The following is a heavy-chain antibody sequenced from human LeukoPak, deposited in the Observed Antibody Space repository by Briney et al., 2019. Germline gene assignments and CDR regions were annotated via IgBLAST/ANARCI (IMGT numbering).Heavy chain of an antibody. J-gene: IGHJ5*02. Sequence: GGSLRLSCAASGFTFSSYAMSWVRQAPGKGLEWVSAISGSGGSTYYADSVKGRFTISRYNSKNTLYLQMNSLRAEDTAVYYCAKDRAYSSSWYVEDWFDPWGQGTLVTVSS. CDR1: GFTFSSYA. V-gene: IGHV3-23*01. D-gene: IGHD6-13*01. CDR2: ISGSGGST. CDR3: AKDRAYSSSWYVEDWFDP.